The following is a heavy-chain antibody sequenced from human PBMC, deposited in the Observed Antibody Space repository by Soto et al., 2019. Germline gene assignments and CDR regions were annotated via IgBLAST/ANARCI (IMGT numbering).Heavy chain of an antibody. V-gene: IGHV3-23*01. CDR2: ISGSGGTT. J-gene: IGHJ4*02. CDR3: AMHLSGIDLFDN. CDR1: GFTFSTYA. Sequence: EVQLLESGGGLVQPGGSLRLSCAASGFTFSTYAMSWVRQAPGKGPEWVSAISGSGGTTYYADSVKGRFTLSRDNSKDTLYLHMNSLRAEDTALFFCAMHLSGIDLFDNCGQGAQVTVSS. D-gene: IGHD1-26*01.